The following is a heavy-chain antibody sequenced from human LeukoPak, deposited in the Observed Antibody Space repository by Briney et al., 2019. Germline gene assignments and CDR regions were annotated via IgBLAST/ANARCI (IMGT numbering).Heavy chain of an antibody. D-gene: IGHD2-15*01. J-gene: IGHJ4*02. CDR2: ISGSGGST. V-gene: IGHV3-23*01. CDR1: GFTFSSYA. CDR3: AKGRCGGGSCSYYFAY. Sequence: GGSLRLSCVASGFTFSSYAMSWVRQAPGRGLEWVSDISGSGGSTYYADSVKGRFTVSRDNSKNTLYLQMNSLRVEDMAVYYCAKGRCGGGSCSYYFAYWGQGTLVTVSS.